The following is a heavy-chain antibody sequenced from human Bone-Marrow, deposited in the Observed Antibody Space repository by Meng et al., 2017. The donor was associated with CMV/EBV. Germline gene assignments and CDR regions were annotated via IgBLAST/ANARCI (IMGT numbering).Heavy chain of an antibody. Sequence: SVKVSCKASGGTFSSYAISWVRQAPGQGLEWMGGISPIFGTANYAQKFQGRVTITPDESTSKDYMEPSSLRSEVTAVHDCARGKNYDFWCGYYTGYYYYGMDVWGQGTTVTVSS. V-gene: IGHV1-69*13. CDR1: GGTFSSYA. CDR2: ISPIFGTA. D-gene: IGHD3-3*01. CDR3: ARGKNYDFWCGYYTGYYYYGMDV. J-gene: IGHJ6*02.